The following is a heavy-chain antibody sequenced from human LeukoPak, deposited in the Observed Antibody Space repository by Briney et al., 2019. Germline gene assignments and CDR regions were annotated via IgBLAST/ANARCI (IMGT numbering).Heavy chain of an antibody. J-gene: IGHJ4*02. Sequence: PGGSLRLSCAASGFIFSSYNMNWVRQAPGKGLEWVSSISSDSSYIYYAESVKGRFTISRDNAKNSLYLQMNSLRAEDTAVYYCARDKEMATIPNFDYWGQGTLVTVSS. V-gene: IGHV3-21*01. D-gene: IGHD5-24*01. CDR3: ARDKEMATIPNFDY. CDR1: GFIFSSYN. CDR2: ISSDSSYI.